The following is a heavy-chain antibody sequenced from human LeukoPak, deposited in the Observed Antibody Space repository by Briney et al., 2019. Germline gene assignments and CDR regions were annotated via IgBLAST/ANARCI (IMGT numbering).Heavy chain of an antibody. Sequence: ASVTVSCKASGYTFTTSYINWVRQAPGQGLEWMGWVSAYNGKTSYARRFQGRVTMTTDSSTNTAYMDLASLRSDDTAVYYCARGGTFYPSIDYWGQGTLVTVSS. CDR3: ARGGTFYPSIDY. D-gene: IGHD1-26*01. CDR1: GYTFTTSY. J-gene: IGHJ4*02. V-gene: IGHV1-18*01. CDR2: VSAYNGKT.